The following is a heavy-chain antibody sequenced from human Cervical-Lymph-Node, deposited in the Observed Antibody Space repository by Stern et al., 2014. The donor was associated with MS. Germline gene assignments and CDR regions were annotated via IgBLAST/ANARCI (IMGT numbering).Heavy chain of an antibody. CDR1: GFSLTTNGVA. CDR3: AHRDDWQLDFAY. V-gene: IGHV2-5*02. CDR2: IYWDDDT. Sequence: QITLQESGPTLVIPTQTLTLTCTFSGFSLTTNGVAVGWIRQPPGKALEWLALIYWDDDTRYSPSLKSRLTITKDTSKNQVLLTMTNVEPVDTATYYCAHRDDWQLDFAYWGQGSLVTVSS. D-gene: IGHD6-6*01. J-gene: IGHJ4*02.